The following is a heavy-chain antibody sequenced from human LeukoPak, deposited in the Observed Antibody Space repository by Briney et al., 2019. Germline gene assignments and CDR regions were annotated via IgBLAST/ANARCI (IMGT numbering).Heavy chain of an antibody. CDR2: FDPEDGET. CDR3: ATALSPHYYDSSGYYLQH. V-gene: IGHV1-24*01. Sequence: GASVKVSCKVSGYTLTELSMHWVRQAPGKGLEWMGGFDPEDGETIYAQEFQGRVTMTEDTSTDTAYMELSSLRSEDTAVYYCATALSPHYYDSSGYYLQHWGQGTLVTVSS. D-gene: IGHD3-22*01. J-gene: IGHJ1*01. CDR1: GYTLTELS.